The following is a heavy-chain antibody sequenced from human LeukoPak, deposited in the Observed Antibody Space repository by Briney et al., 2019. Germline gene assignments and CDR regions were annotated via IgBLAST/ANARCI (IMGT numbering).Heavy chain of an antibody. J-gene: IGHJ4*02. V-gene: IGHV3-48*04. CDR2: ISSSSTTI. CDR1: GFTFSSYS. D-gene: IGHD2-15*01. Sequence: GGSLRLSCAASGFTFSSYSMNWVRQAPGKGLEWVSYISSSSTTIYYADSVKGRFTISRDNAENSLYLQMNSLRAEDTAVYYCARQFCSGGSCYSGDFFDYRGQGTLVTVSS. CDR3: ARQFCSGGSCYSGDFFDY.